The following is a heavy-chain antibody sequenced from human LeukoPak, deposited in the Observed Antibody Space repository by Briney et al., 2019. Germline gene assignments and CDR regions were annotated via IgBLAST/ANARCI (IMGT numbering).Heavy chain of an antibody. D-gene: IGHD4-23*01. J-gene: IGHJ5*02. CDR3: ARTYGGTFLDSKHNWFDP. Sequence: SVKVSCKASGGTFSSYAISWVRQAPGQGLEWMGRIIPIFGTANYAQKFQGRVTITTDESTSTAYMELSSLRSEDTAVYYCARTYGGTFLDSKHNWFDPWGQGTLVTVSS. CDR1: GGTFSSYA. CDR2: IIPIFGTA. V-gene: IGHV1-69*05.